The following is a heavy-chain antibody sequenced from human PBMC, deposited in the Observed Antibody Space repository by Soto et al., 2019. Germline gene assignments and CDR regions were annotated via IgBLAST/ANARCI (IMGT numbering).Heavy chain of an antibody. J-gene: IGHJ4*02. Sequence: GGSLRLSCAASGFTYSTYTMHWVRQAPGRGLEWVATINHDGSEKYYVDSVTGRFTISRDNAKSSLYLQMNSLRAEDTAVYYCMRDRNWSPHWGQGTQVTVSS. CDR1: GFTYSTYT. CDR3: MRDRNWSPH. CDR2: INHDGSEK. V-gene: IGHV3-7*01.